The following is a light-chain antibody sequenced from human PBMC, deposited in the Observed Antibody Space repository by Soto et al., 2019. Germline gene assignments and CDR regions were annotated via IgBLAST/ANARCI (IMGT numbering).Light chain of an antibody. Sequence: ELVLRQSPGILSLSPGERATLSCRASQSVSNDFLAWYQQRPGQAPRLLIYGASTRATGIPARFSGSGSGTEFFLNIRSLQSEDSAIYYCQHYNNWLGTFGGGTKVDIK. J-gene: IGKJ4*01. CDR3: QHYNNWLGT. V-gene: IGKV3-15*01. CDR2: GAS. CDR1: QSVSNDF.